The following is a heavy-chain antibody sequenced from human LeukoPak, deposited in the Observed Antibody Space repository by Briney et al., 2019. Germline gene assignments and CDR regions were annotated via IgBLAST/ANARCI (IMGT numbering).Heavy chain of an antibody. CDR2: INPNSGGT. J-gene: IGHJ3*02. Sequence: ASVKVSCKASGYTLTGYYMHLVRQAPGQGLEWMGWINPNSGGTNYAQKFQGRVTMTRDTSISTAYMELSRLRSDDTAVYYCAREMATIDAFDIWGQGTMVTVSS. CDR1: GYTLTGYY. V-gene: IGHV1-2*02. CDR3: AREMATIDAFDI. D-gene: IGHD5-24*01.